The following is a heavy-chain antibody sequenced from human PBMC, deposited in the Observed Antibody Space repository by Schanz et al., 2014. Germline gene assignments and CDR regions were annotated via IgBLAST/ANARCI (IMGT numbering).Heavy chain of an antibody. V-gene: IGHV3-30*04. CDR2: MLNDGIKT. CDR1: TSLFSRSV. Sequence: DLVESGGGVVQPGRSLTLSCAVSTSLFSRSVIHWVRQAPGKGLEWVAVMLNDGIKTHYADSGKGRFTISRDNSKNTVYLQMNSLRTDDTAMYYCARDPNTSAWLPYFDTWGQGTLVTVSS. CDR3: ARDPNTSAWLPYFDT. J-gene: IGHJ4*02. D-gene: IGHD6-19*01.